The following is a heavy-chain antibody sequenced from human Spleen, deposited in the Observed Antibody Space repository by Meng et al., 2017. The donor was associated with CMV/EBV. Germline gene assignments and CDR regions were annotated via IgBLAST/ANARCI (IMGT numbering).Heavy chain of an antibody. J-gene: IGHJ4*02. CDR3: VRDSQQIYYYDSSGYFGFFDY. V-gene: IGHV3-30*04. CDR2: ISYDGSNK. Sequence: GESLKISCAASGFTFSNYPMHCVRQAPGKGLEWVAVISYDGSNKHYADSVKGRFTISRDNFEDTVYLQMDSLRPKDTAGYYCVRDSQQIYYYDSSGYFGFFDYWGQGTLVTVSS. CDR1: GFTFSNYP. D-gene: IGHD3-22*01.